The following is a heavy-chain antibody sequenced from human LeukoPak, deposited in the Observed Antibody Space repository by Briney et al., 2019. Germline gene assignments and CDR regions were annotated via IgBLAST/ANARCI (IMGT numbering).Heavy chain of an antibody. V-gene: IGHV1-8*01. CDR1: GYTFTSYD. D-gene: IGHD4-11*01. Sequence: ASVKVSCKASGYTFTSYDINWVRQATGQGLEWMGWMNPNSGNTGYAQKFQGRVTMTRNTSISTAYMELSSLRSEDTAVYYCARGYSTYYYYYYYYYMDVWGKGTTATVSS. CDR2: MNPNSGNT. CDR3: ARGYSTYYYYYYYYYMDV. J-gene: IGHJ6*03.